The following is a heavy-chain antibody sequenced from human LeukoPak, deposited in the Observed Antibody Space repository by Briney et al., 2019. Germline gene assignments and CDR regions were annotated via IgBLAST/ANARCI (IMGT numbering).Heavy chain of an antibody. D-gene: IGHD3-10*01. CDR2: ISAYNGNT. V-gene: IGHV1-18*01. CDR3: ARAGVDYYAYYFDY. CDR1: GYTFNIYS. Sequence: SVTVSCEASGYTFNIYSISSQRQTPGQGLEWMGWISAYNGNTNYAQKLQGRVTMTTDTSTSTAYMELRSLRSDDTAVYYCARAGVDYYAYYFDYWGQGTLVTVSS. J-gene: IGHJ4*02.